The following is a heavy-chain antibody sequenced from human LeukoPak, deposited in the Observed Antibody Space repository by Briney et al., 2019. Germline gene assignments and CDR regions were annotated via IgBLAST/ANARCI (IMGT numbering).Heavy chain of an antibody. CDR1: GGSISPYY. CDR2: IYYSGTT. V-gene: IGHV4-59*01. CDR3: ARIMQTPWGMDV. Sequence: SETLSLTCTVSGGSISPYYWSWIRQPPGKGLEYIGYIYYSGTTDYNPSLKSRVTVSVDTSKNQFSLKVTSVSAADTAVYYCARIMQTPWGMDVWGQGTTVTVSS. D-gene: IGHD2-15*01. J-gene: IGHJ6*02.